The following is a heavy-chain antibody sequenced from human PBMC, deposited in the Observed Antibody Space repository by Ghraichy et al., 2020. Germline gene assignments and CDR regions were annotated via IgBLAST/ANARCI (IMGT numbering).Heavy chain of an antibody. CDR1: GFTFSSYA. CDR2: ISGSGGST. J-gene: IGHJ6*02. V-gene: IGHV3-23*01. D-gene: IGHD5-18*01. Sequence: GGSLRLSCAASGFTFSSYAMSWVRQAPGKGLEWVSAISGSGGSTYYADSVKGRFTISRDNSKNTLYLQMNSLRAEDTAVYYCAKAGCGYSGYECPTQRGYSYGYKVWYYYGMDVWGQGTTVTVSS. CDR3: AKAGCGYSGYECPTQRGYSYGYKVWYYYGMDV.